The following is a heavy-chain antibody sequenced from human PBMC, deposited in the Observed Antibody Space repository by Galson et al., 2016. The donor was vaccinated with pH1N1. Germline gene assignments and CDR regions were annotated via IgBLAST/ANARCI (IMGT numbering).Heavy chain of an antibody. Sequence: SCKASGNRFTAYYFHWVRQAPGQGLEWMGIIDPGIGSTNFAERFQGRVTMTRDVSTSTVYMSMASLTSDDTALSYCVGIKGGVFDVWGQGTRVTVSS. V-gene: IGHV1-46*01. CDR2: IDPGIGST. CDR1: GNRFTAYY. J-gene: IGHJ3*01. D-gene: IGHD1-14*01. CDR3: VGIKGGVFDV.